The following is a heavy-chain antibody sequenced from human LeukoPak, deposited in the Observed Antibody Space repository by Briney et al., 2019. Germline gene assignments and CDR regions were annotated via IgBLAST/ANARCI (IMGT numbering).Heavy chain of an antibody. Sequence: ASVKVSCKASGYTFTSYDINWVRQATGQGLEWMGWMNPNSGNTGYAQKFQGRVTMTRNTSISTAYMELSSLRSEDTAVYYCARDGLPYSSSWYFGMDVWGQGTTVTVSS. V-gene: IGHV1-8*01. CDR2: MNPNSGNT. J-gene: IGHJ6*02. CDR1: GYTFTSYD. CDR3: ARDGLPYSSSWYFGMDV. D-gene: IGHD6-13*01.